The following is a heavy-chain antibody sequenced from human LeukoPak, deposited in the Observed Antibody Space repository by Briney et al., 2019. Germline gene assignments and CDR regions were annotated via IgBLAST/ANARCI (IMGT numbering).Heavy chain of an antibody. J-gene: IGHJ4*02. CDR1: GGSISSYY. CDR3: ARADPIAMVRGVIKGEYYFDY. Sequence: SETLSLTCTVSGGSISSYYWSWIRQPPGKGLEWIGYIHYSGSTNYNPSLKSRVTISVDTSKNQFSLKLSSVTAADTAVYYCARADPIAMVRGVIKGEYYFDYWGQGTLVTVSS. CDR2: IHYSGST. V-gene: IGHV4-59*01. D-gene: IGHD3-10*01.